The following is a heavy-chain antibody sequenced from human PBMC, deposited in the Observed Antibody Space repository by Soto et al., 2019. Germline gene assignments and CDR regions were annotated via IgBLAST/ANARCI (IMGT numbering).Heavy chain of an antibody. J-gene: IGHJ3*02. CDR3: ARTIQIVGATNHDAFDI. V-gene: IGHV4-39*07. CDR1: GGSISSSSYY. Sequence: SETLSLTCTVSGGSISSSSYYWGWIRQPPGKGLEWIGSIYYSGSTYYNPSLKSRVTISVDTSKNQFSLKLSSVTAADTAVYYCARTIQIVGATNHDAFDIWGQGTIVTVSS. CDR2: IYYSGST. D-gene: IGHD1-26*01.